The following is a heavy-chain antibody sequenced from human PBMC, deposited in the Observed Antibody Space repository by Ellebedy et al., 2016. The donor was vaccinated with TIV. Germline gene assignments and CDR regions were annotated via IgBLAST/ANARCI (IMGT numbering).Heavy chain of an antibody. J-gene: IGHJ4*02. D-gene: IGHD6-13*01. CDR2: IVNNGDP. CDR1: GGSLSGFY. V-gene: IGHV4-59*08. CDR3: VRHQGGVATGSAHVLDY. Sequence: MPSETLSLTCTVSGGSLSGFYWSRIRQAPGKGLEWIGYIVNNGDPNYNPSLGSRVTMSMDTSKNQFSMKVNTVTAADTAVYYCVRHQGGVATGSAHVLDYWGQGTLFTVSS.